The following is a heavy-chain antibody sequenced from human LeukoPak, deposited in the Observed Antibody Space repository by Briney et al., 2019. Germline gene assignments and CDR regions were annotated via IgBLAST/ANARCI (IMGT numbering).Heavy chain of an antibody. CDR1: GYTFTGYY. V-gene: IGHV1-2*06. J-gene: IGHJ4*02. CDR3: ARDGGAGWSAFDY. CDR2: INPNSGGT. D-gene: IGHD6-19*01. Sequence: ASVKVSCKASGYTFTGYYMHWVRQAPGQGLEWMGRINPNSGGTNYAQKFQGRVTTTRDTSISTAYMELSRLRSDDTAVYYCARDGGAGWSAFDYWGQGTLVTVSS.